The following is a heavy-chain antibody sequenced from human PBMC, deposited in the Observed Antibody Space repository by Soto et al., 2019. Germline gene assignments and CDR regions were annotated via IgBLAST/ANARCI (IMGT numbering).Heavy chain of an antibody. CDR2: IIPIFGTA. Sequence: QVQLVQSGAEVKKPGSSVKVSCKASGGTFSSYAISWVRQAPGQGLEWLGGIIPIFGTANYAQKFQGRVTITADESTSTAYMELSSLRSEDTAVYYCARDPRDRIVGATTYAFDIWGQGTMVTVSS. V-gene: IGHV1-69*01. CDR3: ARDPRDRIVGATTYAFDI. J-gene: IGHJ3*02. CDR1: GGTFSSYA. D-gene: IGHD1-26*01.